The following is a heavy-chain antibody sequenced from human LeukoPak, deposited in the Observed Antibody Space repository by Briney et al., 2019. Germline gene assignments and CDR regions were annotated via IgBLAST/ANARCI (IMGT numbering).Heavy chain of an antibody. D-gene: IGHD3-10*01. V-gene: IGHV4-30-4*08. CDR3: ARVYYGSGTYEPSHFDY. CDR1: GGSIRSSYYY. Sequence: SETLSLTCTVSGGSIRSSYYYWGWIRQPPGKGLEWIGYIYYSGSTYYNPSLKSRVTISVDTSKNQFSLKLSSVTAADTAVYYCARVYYGSGTYEPSHFDYWGQGTLVTVSS. CDR2: IYYSGST. J-gene: IGHJ4*02.